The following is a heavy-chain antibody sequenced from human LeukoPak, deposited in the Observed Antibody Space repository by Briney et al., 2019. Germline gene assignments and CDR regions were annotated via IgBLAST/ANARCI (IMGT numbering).Heavy chain of an antibody. V-gene: IGHV3-7*01. CDR1: RFTFSSYW. Sequence: GGSLRLACAESRFTFSSYWMSWVRQAPGKGLEWVAHIKQDGSEKYYVDSVKGRFTISRDNAKNSLYLQMNSLRAEDTAVYYCARGRDTVDVWGKGTTVTVSS. D-gene: IGHD5-18*01. J-gene: IGHJ6*03. CDR2: IKQDGSEK. CDR3: ARGRDTVDV.